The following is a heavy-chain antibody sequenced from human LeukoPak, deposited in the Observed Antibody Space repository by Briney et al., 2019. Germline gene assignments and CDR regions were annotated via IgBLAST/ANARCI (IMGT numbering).Heavy chain of an antibody. CDR2: VGISGDT. CDR3: VRGGIQVSGIDEIDY. Sequence: GGSLRLSCAASGFTFRSYDMHWVRQVTGKGLEWVSAVGISGDTYSAGSVKGRFTISTENATKSTYLQMSSLTAGDTAVYYCVRGGIQVSGIDEIDYWGQGTLVTVSS. J-gene: IGHJ4*02. CDR1: GFTFRSYD. D-gene: IGHD6-19*01. V-gene: IGHV3-13*01.